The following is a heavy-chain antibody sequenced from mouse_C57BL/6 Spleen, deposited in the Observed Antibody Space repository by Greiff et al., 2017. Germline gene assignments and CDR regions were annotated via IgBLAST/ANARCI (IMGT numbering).Heavy chain of an antibody. CDR2: IYPGDGDT. CDR1: GYAFSSSW. CDR3: ARDGDYYGSSYGYAMDY. V-gene: IGHV1-82*01. J-gene: IGHJ4*01. Sequence: VKLVESGPELVKPGASVKISCKASGYAFSSSWMNWVKQRPGKGLEWIGRIYPGDGDTNYNGKFKGKATLTADKSSSTAYMQLSSLTSEDSAVYFCARDGDYYGSSYGYAMDYWGQGTSVTVSS. D-gene: IGHD1-1*01.